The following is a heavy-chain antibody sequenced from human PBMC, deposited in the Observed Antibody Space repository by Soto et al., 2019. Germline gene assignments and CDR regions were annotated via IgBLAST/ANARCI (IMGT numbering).Heavy chain of an antibody. J-gene: IGHJ4*02. V-gene: IGHV3-30*18. CDR3: AKNSGYSYGFPFEY. CDR1: GFTFSSYG. CDR2: ISYDGSNK. D-gene: IGHD5-18*01. Sequence: QVQLVESGGGVVQPGRSLRLSCAASGFTFSSYGMHWVRQAPGKGLEWVALISYDGSNKYYADSVKGRFTISRDNSXNTLYLQMNSLRAEDTAVYYCAKNSGYSYGFPFEYRGQGTLVTVSS.